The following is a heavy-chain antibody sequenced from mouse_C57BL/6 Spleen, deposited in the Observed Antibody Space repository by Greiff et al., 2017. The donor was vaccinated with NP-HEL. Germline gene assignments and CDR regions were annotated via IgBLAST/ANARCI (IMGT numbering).Heavy chain of an antibody. D-gene: IGHD1-1*01. Sequence: EVKLMESGGGLVKPGGSLKLSCAASGFTFSSYAMSWVRQTPEKRLEWVATISDGGSYTYYPDNVKGRFTISRDNAKNNLYPQMSHLKSEDTAMYYCARDTVTTVGGYAMDYWGQGTSVTVSS. CDR3: ARDTVTTVGGYAMDY. CDR2: ISDGGSYT. CDR1: GFTFSSYA. V-gene: IGHV5-4*01. J-gene: IGHJ4*01.